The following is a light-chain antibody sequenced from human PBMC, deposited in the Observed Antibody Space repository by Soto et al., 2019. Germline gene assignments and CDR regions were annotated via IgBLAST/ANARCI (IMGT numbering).Light chain of an antibody. Sequence: EIVLTQSPGTLSLSPGERATLSCRASQSVSSSYLAWYQHKPGQAPRLLIYGASSRAIGIPDRFSGSGSGTDFTLTISRLEPEDFAVYYCQQYDSSLFTFGPGTKVDIK. CDR1: QSVSSSY. J-gene: IGKJ3*01. CDR2: GAS. V-gene: IGKV3-20*01. CDR3: QQYDSSLFT.